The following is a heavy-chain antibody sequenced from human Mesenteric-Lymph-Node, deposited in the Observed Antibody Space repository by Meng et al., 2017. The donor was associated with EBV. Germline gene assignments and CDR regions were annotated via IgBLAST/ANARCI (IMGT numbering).Heavy chain of an antibody. D-gene: IGHD3-10*01. J-gene: IGHJ4*02. V-gene: IGHV1-69*06. CDR2: IIPMFDRT. CDR3: ASGGSGINFDY. Sequence: QVPLGRSGDEVKTPGATVKVSGKVSGGTCSSFIINWVRQAPGQGLEWMGGIIPMFDRTNYAQRFQGRVTITADKSTSTAYMEVTSLTSDDTAVYYCASGGSGINFDYWGQGTLVTVFS. CDR1: GGTCSSFI.